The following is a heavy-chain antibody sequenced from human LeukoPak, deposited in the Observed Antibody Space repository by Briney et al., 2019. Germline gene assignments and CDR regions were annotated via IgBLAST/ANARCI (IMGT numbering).Heavy chain of an antibody. J-gene: IGHJ4*02. V-gene: IGHV4-38-2*02. CDR2: IHHSGNT. CDR1: GYSMRRGYY. Sequence: SETLSLTCTVSGYSMRRGYYWGWIRQPPGKGLEWIGSIHHSGNTYCNPSLRSRVTMSVDTSKNQFSLTLSSVTAADTAVYYCARDFLSNRDTAPHFWGQGTLVIVSS. D-gene: IGHD5-18*01. CDR3: ARDFLSNRDTAPHF.